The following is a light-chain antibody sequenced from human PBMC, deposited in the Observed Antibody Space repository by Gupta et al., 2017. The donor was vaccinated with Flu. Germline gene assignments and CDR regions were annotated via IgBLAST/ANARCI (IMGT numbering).Light chain of an antibody. J-gene: IGKJ5*01. CDR3: QQYGNWPPRIT. V-gene: IGKV3-15*01. Sequence: EIVMTQSPATLSVSPGERATLSCRASQSVSSNLAWYQQKPGQAPRLLIYGASSRATGIPARFSGSGSGTEFTLTISSLQSEDFAVYYGQQYGNWPPRITFGQGTRLEIK. CDR2: GAS. CDR1: QSVSSN.